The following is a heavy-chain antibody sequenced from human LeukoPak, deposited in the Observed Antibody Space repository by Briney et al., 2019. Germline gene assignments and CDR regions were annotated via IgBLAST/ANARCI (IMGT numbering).Heavy chain of an antibody. CDR3: ARRGGSGSYEAVGAFDI. CDR1: GYTFTSYD. V-gene: IGHV1-8*01. J-gene: IGHJ3*02. CDR2: MNPNSGNT. D-gene: IGHD1-26*01. Sequence: ASVKVSCKASGYTFTSYDINWVRQATGQGLEWMGWMNPNSGNTGYAQKFQGRVTMTRNTSISTAYMELSSLRSEDTAVYYCARRGGSGSYEAVGAFDIWGQGTMVTVSS.